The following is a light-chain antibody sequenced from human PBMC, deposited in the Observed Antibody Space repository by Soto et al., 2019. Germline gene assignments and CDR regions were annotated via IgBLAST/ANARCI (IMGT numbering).Light chain of an antibody. V-gene: IGKV3-20*01. J-gene: IGKJ2*01. Sequence: EIVLTQSPGTLSLSPGERDTLSCRASQSVSSSYLAWYQQKPGQAPRLLIYGASSRATGIPDRFSGSGSGTDFTLTISRLEPEDFAVYYCQQYGSSTEYTFGQGTKLEIK. CDR1: QSVSSSY. CDR2: GAS. CDR3: QQYGSSTEYT.